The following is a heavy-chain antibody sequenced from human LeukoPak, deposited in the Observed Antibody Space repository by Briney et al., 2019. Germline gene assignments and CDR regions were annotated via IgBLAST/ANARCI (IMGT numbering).Heavy chain of an antibody. V-gene: IGHV1-2*02. D-gene: IGHD6-19*01. CDR1: GYTFTGYY. CDR2: MNPSSGER. CDR3: AISYGRVAGTDFDY. Sequence: ASVKVSCKASGYTFTGYYMHWVRQAPGQGLEWMGWMNPSSGERKYVQSFQGRVTLTRDTSITTAYMELSSLTSDDTAVYYCAISYGRVAGTDFDYWCQGTLVSVAS. J-gene: IGHJ4*02.